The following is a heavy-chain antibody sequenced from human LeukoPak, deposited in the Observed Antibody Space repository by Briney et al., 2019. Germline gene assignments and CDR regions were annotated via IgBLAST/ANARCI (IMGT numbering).Heavy chain of an antibody. V-gene: IGHV3-21*04. CDR1: GFTFSNYW. J-gene: IGHJ3*02. Sequence: GGSLRLSCAASGFTFSNYWMHWVRQDPGKGLEWVSSISSSSSYISYADSVKGRFTISRDNAKNSLYLQMNSLRAEDTALYYCAKVRITMVRGVIKDDAFDIWGQGTMVTVSS. CDR2: ISSSSSYI. CDR3: AKVRITMVRGVIKDDAFDI. D-gene: IGHD3-10*01.